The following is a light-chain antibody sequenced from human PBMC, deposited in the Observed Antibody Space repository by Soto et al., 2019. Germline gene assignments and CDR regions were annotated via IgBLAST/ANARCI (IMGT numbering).Light chain of an antibody. V-gene: IGLV2-23*01. CDR1: SSYVGNYNL. CDR3: CSYASSDTWI. CDR2: EGS. Sequence: QSALTQPASVSGSPGHSITISCTRTSSYVGNYNLVSWYQHHPGKAPKLMISEGSKRPSGVSNRFSGSKSGNTASLTISGLQAEDEADYYCCSYASSDTWIFGGGTKLTVL. J-gene: IGLJ2*01.